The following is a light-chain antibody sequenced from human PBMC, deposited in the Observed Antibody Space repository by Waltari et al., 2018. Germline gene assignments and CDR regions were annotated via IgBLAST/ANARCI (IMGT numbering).Light chain of an antibody. Sequence: DLQLTQSPSFLSASVGDRVTITCRASQDLNTYLAWYQLRPGNAPKLLIFLASELHSGVPSRFSGSGSGTEFTLTISGLQPDDFATYYCQQLNFYPLTFGGGTRVEIK. J-gene: IGKJ4*01. V-gene: IGKV1-9*01. CDR2: LAS. CDR1: QDLNTY. CDR3: QQLNFYPLT.